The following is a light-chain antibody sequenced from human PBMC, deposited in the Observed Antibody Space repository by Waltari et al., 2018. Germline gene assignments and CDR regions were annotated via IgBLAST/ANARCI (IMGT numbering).Light chain of an antibody. CDR1: QSISSW. Sequence: DIQMTQSPSTLSASVGDRVTLTCRASQSISSWLAGYQQKPGKAPKLLIYDASSLESGVPTRFSGSGSGTEFTLTISSLQPDDSATYWCQTYNNYGTFGQGTKVEI. J-gene: IGKJ1*01. CDR2: DAS. CDR3: QTYNNYGT. V-gene: IGKV1-5*01.